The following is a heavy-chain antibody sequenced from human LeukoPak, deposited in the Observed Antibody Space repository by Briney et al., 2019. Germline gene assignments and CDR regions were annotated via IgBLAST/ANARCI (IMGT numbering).Heavy chain of an antibody. D-gene: IGHD2-2*01. Sequence: SETLSLTCSVSGVSMSSNYWTWIRQPPGKGLEWIGYKYYSGSAKYNPSLKSRLTISIDTSKNQFSLQLSSVTAADTATYYCATPYCSSISCLDVFNMWGQGTRVTVSS. J-gene: IGHJ3*02. CDR2: KYYSGSA. CDR3: ATPYCSSISCLDVFNM. CDR1: GVSMSSNY. V-gene: IGHV4-59*12.